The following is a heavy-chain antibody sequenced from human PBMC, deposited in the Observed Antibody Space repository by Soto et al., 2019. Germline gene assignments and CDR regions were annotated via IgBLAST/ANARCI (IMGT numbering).Heavy chain of an antibody. CDR2: ISGSGGST. V-gene: IGHV3-23*01. CDR1: GFTFSSYA. CDR3: AKHRDCSASSCPTGHWFDP. J-gene: IGHJ5*02. Sequence: EVQLLESGGGLVQPGGSLRLSCAASGFTFSSYAMSWVRQAPGKGLEWVSAISGSGGSTYYADSVKGRFTISRDNSKNTLYLQMNSLRAEDTAVYYCAKHRDCSASSCPTGHWFDPWGQGTLVTVSS. D-gene: IGHD2-2*01.